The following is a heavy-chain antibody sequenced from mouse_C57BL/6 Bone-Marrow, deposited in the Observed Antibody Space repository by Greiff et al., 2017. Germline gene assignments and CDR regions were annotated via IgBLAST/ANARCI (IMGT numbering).Heavy chain of an antibody. V-gene: IGHV5-12*01. CDR3: ARHGITGGYFDY. Sequence: EVKLVESGGGLVQPGGSLKLSCAASGFTFSDYYMYWVRQTPEKRLEWVAYISNGGGSTYYPDTVKGRFTISRDNAKNTLYLQMSRLKSEDTAMYYCARHGITGGYFDYWGQGTTLTVSS. J-gene: IGHJ2*01. CDR2: ISNGGGST. CDR1: GFTFSDYY. D-gene: IGHD1-1*01.